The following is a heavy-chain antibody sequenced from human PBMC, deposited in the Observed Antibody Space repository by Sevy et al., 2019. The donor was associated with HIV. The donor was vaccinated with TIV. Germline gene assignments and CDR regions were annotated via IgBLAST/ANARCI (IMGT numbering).Heavy chain of an antibody. Sequence: GGSLRLSCAASGFTFSSYSMNWVRQAPGKGLEWVSYISSSSSTIYYGDSVKGRFTISRDNAKNSLYLQMNSLRDEDTAVYYCAREAYTPLYCSGGSCYSYMDVWGKGTTVTVSS. D-gene: IGHD2-15*01. CDR2: ISSSSSTI. V-gene: IGHV3-48*02. J-gene: IGHJ6*03. CDR1: GFTFSSYS. CDR3: AREAYTPLYCSGGSCYSYMDV.